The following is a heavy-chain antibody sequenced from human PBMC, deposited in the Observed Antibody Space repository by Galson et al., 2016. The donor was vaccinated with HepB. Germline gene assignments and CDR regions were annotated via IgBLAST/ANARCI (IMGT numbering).Heavy chain of an antibody. D-gene: IGHD2-15*01. Sequence: SVKVSCKASGYTLTAYHMHWVRQAPGQGLEWMGWINPNSATNYARKFQGRVTMTRDTSISTLYMELSSLKSDDTAVYYCARDQASLPPYSGAFDIWCQGTMVTVSP. CDR2: INPNSAT. V-gene: IGHV1-2*02. CDR3: ARDQASLPPYSGAFDI. J-gene: IGHJ3*02. CDR1: GYTLTAYH.